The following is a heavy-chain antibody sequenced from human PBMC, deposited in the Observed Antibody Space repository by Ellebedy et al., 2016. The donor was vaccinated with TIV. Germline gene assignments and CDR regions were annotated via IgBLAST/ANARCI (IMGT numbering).Heavy chain of an antibody. D-gene: IGHD6-13*01. Sequence: GESLKISCAASGFMFSSYSMNWVRQAPGKGLEWVSSLSGSSNYIYYADSVKGRFTISRDNAKNSLYLQMNSLKAEDTAVYYCARIGIAEARVGYDYWGQGTLVTVSS. CDR2: LSGSSNYI. J-gene: IGHJ4*02. V-gene: IGHV3-21*01. CDR3: ARIGIAEARVGYDY. CDR1: GFMFSSYS.